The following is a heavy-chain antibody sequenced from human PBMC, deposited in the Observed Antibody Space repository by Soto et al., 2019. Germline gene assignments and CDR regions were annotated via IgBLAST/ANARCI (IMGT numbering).Heavy chain of an antibody. CDR2: ISRDGTNK. V-gene: IGHV3-30*04. D-gene: IGHD3-10*01. CDR3: ARSRSGAVADSFDF. CDR1: GFTFSRYA. J-gene: IGHJ4*02. Sequence: QVQVVESGGGVVQPGRSLRLSCAASGFTFSRYAIHWVRQAPGKGLEWVAVISRDGTNKYYVDSVKGRFTISRDNSRNTLYLQMNSLRHEDAAVYYCARSRSGAVADSFDFWGQVTLVTVSS.